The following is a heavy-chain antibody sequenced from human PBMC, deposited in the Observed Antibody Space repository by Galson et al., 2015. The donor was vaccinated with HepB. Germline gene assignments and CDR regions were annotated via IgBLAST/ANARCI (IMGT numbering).Heavy chain of an antibody. D-gene: IGHD3-3*01. CDR2: ISGSGGST. J-gene: IGHJ5*02. V-gene: IGHV3-23*01. CDR3: AKDYYDFWSGYYPPSWFDP. Sequence: SLRLSCAASGFTFSSYAMSWVRQAPGKGLEWVSAISGSGGSTYYADSVKGRFTISRDNSKNTLYLQMNSLRAEDTAVYYCAKDYYDFWSGYYPPSWFDPWGQGTLVTVSS. CDR1: GFTFSSYA.